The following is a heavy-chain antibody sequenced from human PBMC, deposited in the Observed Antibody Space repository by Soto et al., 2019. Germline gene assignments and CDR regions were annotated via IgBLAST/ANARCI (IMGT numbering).Heavy chain of an antibody. CDR3: VAAAGTGIGGMDV. D-gene: IGHD6-13*01. V-gene: IGHV5-10-1*01. CDR1: GYSFTSYW. CDR2: IDPSDSYT. Sequence: TGESLKISCKGSGYSFTSYWISWVRQMPGKGLEWMGRIDPSDSYTNYSPSLQGHVTISADKSISTAYLQWSSLKASDTAMYYCVAAAGTGIGGMDVWGQGTTVTVSS. J-gene: IGHJ6*02.